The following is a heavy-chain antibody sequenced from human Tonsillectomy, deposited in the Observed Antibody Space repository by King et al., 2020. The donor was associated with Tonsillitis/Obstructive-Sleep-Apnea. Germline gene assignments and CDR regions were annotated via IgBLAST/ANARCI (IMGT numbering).Heavy chain of an antibody. Sequence: EVQLVESGAEVRKPGESLKISCRASGYSFSSYSIAWVRQIPGKGLDWRGPIYPGDSDPRYSPSFQAQVTIPADESIRTAYLQWTSLKASDTAIYYCAKGPRGGYNPNFDYWGQGTLVTVSS. J-gene: IGHJ4*02. CDR2: IYPGDSDP. V-gene: IGHV5-51*01. CDR3: AKGPRGGYNPNFDY. CDR1: GYSFSSYS. D-gene: IGHD5-24*01.